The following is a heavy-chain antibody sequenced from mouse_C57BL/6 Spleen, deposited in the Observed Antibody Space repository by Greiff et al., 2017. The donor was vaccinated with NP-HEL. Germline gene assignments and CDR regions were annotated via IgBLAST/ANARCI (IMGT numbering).Heavy chain of an antibody. Sequence: QVQLQQSGAELVRPGASVTLSCKASGYTFTDYEMHWVKQTPVHGLEWIGAIDPETGGTAYNQKFKGKAILTADKSSSTAYMELRSLTSEDSAVYYCTRRGDEGWFAYWGQGTLVTVSA. CDR3: TRRGDEGWFAY. V-gene: IGHV1-15*01. CDR1: GYTFTDYE. J-gene: IGHJ3*01. CDR2: IDPETGGT.